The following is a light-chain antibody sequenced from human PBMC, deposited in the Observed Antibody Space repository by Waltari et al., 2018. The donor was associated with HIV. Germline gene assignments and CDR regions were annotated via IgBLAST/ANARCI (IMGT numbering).Light chain of an antibody. CDR1: SSDVGSYNL. Sequence: QSALTQPPSVSGSPGQSVTISCTGTSSDVGSYNLVSWYQQSPSTAPKLMVYEVTYLPSGVPERFSGSNSGNTASLTISGLQAEDEADYYCSSFTSSSTVVFGGGTKLTVL. CDR2: EVT. CDR3: SSFTSSSTVV. V-gene: IGLV2-18*02. J-gene: IGLJ3*02.